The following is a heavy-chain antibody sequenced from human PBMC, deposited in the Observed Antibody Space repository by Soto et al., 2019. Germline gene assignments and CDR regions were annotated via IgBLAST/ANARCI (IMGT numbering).Heavy chain of an antibody. J-gene: IGHJ4*02. V-gene: IGHV4-39*01. CDR3: ARHRRGYLDY. CDR1: GGSISSSRYY. Sequence: QLQLQESGPGLVKPSETLSLTCTVSGGSISSSRYYWGWIRQPPGKGLEWIWSSYYSGSTYYNPSLKNRVTISVDTSKNQFSLKLSSVTAADTAVYYCARHRRGYLDYWGQGTLVTVSS. CDR2: SYYSGST. D-gene: IGHD3-10*01.